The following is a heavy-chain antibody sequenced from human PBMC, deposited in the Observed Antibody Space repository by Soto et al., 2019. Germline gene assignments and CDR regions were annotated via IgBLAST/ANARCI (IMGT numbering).Heavy chain of an antibody. CDR3: ARGTGRSSSIRPWYYYSGMDV. CDR1: GYTFTSYY. V-gene: IGHV1-46*01. D-gene: IGHD6-6*01. CDR2: INPSGGST. J-gene: IGHJ6*02. Sequence: ASVKVSCKASGYTFTSYYMHWVRQAPGQGLEWMGIINPSGGSTSYAQKFQGRVTMTRDTSTSTVYMELSSLRSEDTAVYYCARGTGRSSSIRPWYYYSGMDVWGQGTTVTVSS.